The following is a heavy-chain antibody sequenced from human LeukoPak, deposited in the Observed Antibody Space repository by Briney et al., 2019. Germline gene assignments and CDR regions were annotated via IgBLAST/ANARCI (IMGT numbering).Heavy chain of an antibody. CDR1: GGSISSFY. D-gene: IGHD3-16*02. J-gene: IGHJ3*02. Sequence: SETLSLTCTVSGGSISSFYWSWIRQPPGKGLEGIGYIYTSGSTNYSPSLKSRVTISVDTSKNQFSLKLSSVTAADTAVYYCARLGGPYYDYVWGSYRYTGFDAFDIWGQGTMVTVSS. CDR2: IYTSGST. V-gene: IGHV4-4*09. CDR3: ARLGGPYYDYVWGSYRYTGFDAFDI.